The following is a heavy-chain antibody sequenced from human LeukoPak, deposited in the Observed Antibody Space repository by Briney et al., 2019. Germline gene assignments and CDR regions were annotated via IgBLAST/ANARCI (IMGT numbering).Heavy chain of an antibody. V-gene: IGHV4-59*01. D-gene: IGHD6-6*01. CDR3: ARKAARTGHYYYYYMDV. CDR2: IYYSGST. CDR1: GGSISSYY. J-gene: IGHJ6*03. Sequence: SVTLSLTCTVSGGSISSYYWSWIRQPPEKGLEWIGYIYYSGSTNYNPSLKSRVTISVDTPKNQFSLKLSSVTAADTAVYYCARKAARTGHYYYYYMDVWGKGTTVTVSS.